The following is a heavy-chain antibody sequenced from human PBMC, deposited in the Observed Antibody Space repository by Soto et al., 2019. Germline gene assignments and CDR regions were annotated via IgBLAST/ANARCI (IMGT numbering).Heavy chain of an antibody. CDR2: INSDGSSA. CDR1: GFTFSNYW. V-gene: IGHV3-74*01. Sequence: GGSLRLSCAASGFTFSNYWMHWVRQAPGKGLVWVSRINSDGSSASYADSVKGRFTISRDNAKNTLYLQMNSLRAEDTAVYYCARATMEPLYYFDYWGQGTLVTVSS. D-gene: IGHD1-1*01. CDR3: ARATMEPLYYFDY. J-gene: IGHJ4*02.